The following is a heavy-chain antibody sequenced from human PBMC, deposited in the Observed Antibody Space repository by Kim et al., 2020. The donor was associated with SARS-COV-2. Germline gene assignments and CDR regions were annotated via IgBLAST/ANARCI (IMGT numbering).Heavy chain of an antibody. D-gene: IGHD3-10*01. V-gene: IGHV4-34*01. CDR3: ARADYGSGSYYNAYYYYYGMDV. J-gene: IGHJ6*02. Sequence: SETLSLTCAVYGGSFSGYYWSWIRQPPGKGLEWLGEINHSGSTNYNPSLKSRVTISVDTSKNQFSLKLSSVTAADTALYYCARADYGSGSYYNAYYYYYGMDVWGQGTTVTVSS. CDR1: GGSFSGYY. CDR2: INHSGST.